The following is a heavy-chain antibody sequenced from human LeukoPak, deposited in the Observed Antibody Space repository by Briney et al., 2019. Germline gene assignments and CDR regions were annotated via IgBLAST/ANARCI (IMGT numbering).Heavy chain of an antibody. CDR1: GGSFSGYY. CDR3: ARRRIAAAGIWYFDY. V-gene: IGHV4-34*01. J-gene: IGHJ4*02. Sequence: SETLSLTCAVYGGSFSGYYWSWIRQPPGKGLEWIGEINHSGSTNYNPSLKSRVTISVDTSKNQFSLKLSSVTAADTAVYYCARRRIAAAGIWYFDYWGQETLVTVSS. D-gene: IGHD6-13*01. CDR2: INHSGST.